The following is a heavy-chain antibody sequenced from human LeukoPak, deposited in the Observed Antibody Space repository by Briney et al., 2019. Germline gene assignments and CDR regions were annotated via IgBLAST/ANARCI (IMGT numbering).Heavy chain of an antibody. J-gene: IGHJ5*02. D-gene: IGHD2-2*01. CDR3: AREGYCSSTSCYLVANWFDP. Sequence: GGSLRLSCAASGFTFSDYYMSWIRQAPGKGLEWVSYISSSGSTIYYADSVKGRFTISRDNAKNSLYLQMNSLRADDTAVYYCAREGYCSSTSCYLVANWFDPWGQGTLVTVSS. CDR2: ISSSGSTI. CDR1: GFTFSDYY. V-gene: IGHV3-11*01.